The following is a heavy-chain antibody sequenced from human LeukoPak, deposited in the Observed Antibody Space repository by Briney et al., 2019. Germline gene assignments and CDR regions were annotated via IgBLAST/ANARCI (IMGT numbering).Heavy chain of an antibody. D-gene: IGHD5-18*01. J-gene: IGHJ4*02. CDR3: ARNFRYSYGPYYFDY. V-gene: IGHV4-34*01. CDR1: GGSFSGYY. Sequence: SETLSLTCAVYGGSFSGYYWSWIRQPPGKGLEWIGEINHSGSTNYNPSLKSRVTISVDTSKNQFSLKLSSVTAADTAVYYCARNFRYSYGPYYFDYWGQGTLVTVSS. CDR2: INHSGST.